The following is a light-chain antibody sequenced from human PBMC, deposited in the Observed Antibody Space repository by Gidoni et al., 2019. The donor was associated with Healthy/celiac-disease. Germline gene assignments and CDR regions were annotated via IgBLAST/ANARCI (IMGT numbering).Light chain of an antibody. CDR1: ALPKQY. CDR2: KDS. CDR3: QSADSSGTYV. Sequence: SYELTQPPSVSVSPGQTARSTCSGDALPKQYADWYQQKPGQAPVLGIYKDSERPSGIPERFSGSSSGTTCTLTISGVQAEDEADYYCQSADSSGTYVFGTGTKVSVL. V-gene: IGLV3-25*03. J-gene: IGLJ1*01.